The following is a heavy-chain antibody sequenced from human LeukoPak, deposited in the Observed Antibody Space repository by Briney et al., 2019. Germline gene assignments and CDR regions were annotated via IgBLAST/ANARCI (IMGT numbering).Heavy chain of an antibody. V-gene: IGHV1-8*03. CDR2: MNPNSGNT. Sequence: ASVKVSCKVSGYTFTSYDINWVRQATGQGLEWMGWMNPNSGNTGYAQKFQGRVTITRSTSISTAYMELSSLRSEDTAVYYCARGLLYSSSFPYWGQGTLVTVSS. CDR3: ARGLLYSSSFPY. D-gene: IGHD6-6*01. J-gene: IGHJ4*02. CDR1: GYTFTSYD.